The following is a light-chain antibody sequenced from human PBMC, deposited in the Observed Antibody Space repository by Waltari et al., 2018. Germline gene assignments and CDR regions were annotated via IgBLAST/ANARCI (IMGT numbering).Light chain of an antibody. CDR1: GSDVGGSNY. J-gene: IGLJ2*01. Sequence: QSALTQPASVSGSPGPSITISRTGTGSDVGGSNYSSWYQQHPGKAPNLMIYEVSNRPSGVSNRFSGSKSGNTASLTISGLQAEDEADYYCSSYTSSSRVFGGGTKLTVL. CDR3: SSYTSSSRV. CDR2: EVS. V-gene: IGLV2-14*01.